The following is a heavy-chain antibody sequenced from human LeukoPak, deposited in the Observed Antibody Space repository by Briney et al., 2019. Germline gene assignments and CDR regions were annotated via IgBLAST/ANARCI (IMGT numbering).Heavy chain of an antibody. CDR3: ARGGYYGSGNDFRFDP. V-gene: IGHV4-59*13. D-gene: IGHD3-10*01. J-gene: IGHJ5*02. CDR1: GGSISSYY. Sequence: SETLSLTCTVSGGSISSYYWSWIRQPPGKGQEWIGYIDYSGYTNYNPSLKSRVTISVDTSKNQFSLKLTSVTAADTAVYFCARGGYYGSGNDFRFDPWGQGTLVTVSS. CDR2: IDYSGYT.